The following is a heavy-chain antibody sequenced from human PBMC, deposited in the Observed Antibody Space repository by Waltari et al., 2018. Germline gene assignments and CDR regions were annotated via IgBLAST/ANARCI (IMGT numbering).Heavy chain of an antibody. D-gene: IGHD3-16*01. J-gene: IGHJ6*03. Sequence: EVQLVETGGGLIQPGGSLRLSCDASGFTVSSHYMRLVTQAPGQGLEWVSVIYSGGSTYYADSVKGRFTISRDNSKNTLYLQMNSLRAEDTAVYYCARADPRFYYYYMDVWGKGTTVTVSS. CDR1: GFTVSSHY. CDR3: ARADPRFYYYYMDV. V-gene: IGHV3-53*02. CDR2: IYSGGST.